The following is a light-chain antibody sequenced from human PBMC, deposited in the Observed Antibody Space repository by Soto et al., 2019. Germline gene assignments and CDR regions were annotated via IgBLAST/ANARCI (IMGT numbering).Light chain of an antibody. CDR1: SSNIGSNT. CDR2: TNN. V-gene: IGLV1-44*01. Sequence: QSVLTQPPSASGTPGQRVTISCSGSSSNIGSNTVNWYQQLPGTAPELLIYTNNQRPSGVPDRFSGSKSGTSASLAISGLQSEGEADYYCAAWDDSFNGNVFGTGTKVTVL. CDR3: AAWDDSFNGNV. J-gene: IGLJ1*01.